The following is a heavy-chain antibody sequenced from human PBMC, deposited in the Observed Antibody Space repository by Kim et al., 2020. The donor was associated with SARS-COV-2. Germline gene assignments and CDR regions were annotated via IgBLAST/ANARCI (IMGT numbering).Heavy chain of an antibody. CDR1: GFTFSNAW. Sequence: GGSLRLSCAASGFTFSNAWMSWVRQAPGKGLEWVGRIKSKTDGGTTDYAAPVKGRFTISRDDSKNTLYLQMNSLKTEDTAVYYCTTDGSPYYYDSSGYYQIDYWGQGTLVTVSS. V-gene: IGHV3-15*01. D-gene: IGHD3-22*01. CDR2: IKSKTDGGTT. CDR3: TTDGSPYYYDSSGYYQIDY. J-gene: IGHJ4*02.